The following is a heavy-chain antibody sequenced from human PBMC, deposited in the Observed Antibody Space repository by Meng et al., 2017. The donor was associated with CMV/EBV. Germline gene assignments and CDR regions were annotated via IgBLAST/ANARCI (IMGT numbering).Heavy chain of an antibody. CDR3: ASAPTYNYYDSSGYFGY. CDR2: IIPIFGTA. V-gene: IGHV1-69*06. J-gene: IGHJ4*02. D-gene: IGHD3-22*01. CDR1: GGTFSSHA. Sequence: QVQLVQSGAEVKKPGSSVKVSCKASGGTFSSHAISWVQQAPGQGLEWKGGIIPIFGTANYAQKFQGRVTITADKSTSTAYMELSSLRSEDTAVYYCASAPTYNYYDSSGYFGYWGQGTLVTVSS.